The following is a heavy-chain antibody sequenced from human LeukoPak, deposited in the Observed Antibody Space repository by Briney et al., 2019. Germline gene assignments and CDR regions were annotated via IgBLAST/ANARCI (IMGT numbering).Heavy chain of an antibody. V-gene: IGHV4-59*08. J-gene: IGHJ4*02. D-gene: IGHD6-13*01. CDR2: IYYSGST. CDR1: GGSISSYY. Sequence: SETLSLTCTVYGGSISSYYWSWIRQPQGKGLEWIGYIYYSGSTNYNPSLKSRVTISVDTSKNQFSLKLSSVTAADTAAYYCARSAGSTWGTDSWGQGTLVTVSS. CDR3: ARSAGSTWGTDS.